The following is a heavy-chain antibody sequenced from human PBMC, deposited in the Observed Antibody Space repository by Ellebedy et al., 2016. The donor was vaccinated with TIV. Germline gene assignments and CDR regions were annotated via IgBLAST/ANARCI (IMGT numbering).Heavy chain of an antibody. CDR1: GGSISSSSYY. Sequence: MPSETLSLTCTVSGGSISSSSYYWGWIRQPPGKGLECIGSIYYSGSTYYNPSLKSRVTISVDTSKNQFSLKLSSVTAADTAVYYCAILPTGYWGQGTLVTVSS. CDR2: IYYSGST. V-gene: IGHV4-39*01. CDR3: AILPTGY. J-gene: IGHJ4*02.